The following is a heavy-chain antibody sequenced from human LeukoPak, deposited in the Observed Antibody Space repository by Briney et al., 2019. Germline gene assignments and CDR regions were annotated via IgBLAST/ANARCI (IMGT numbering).Heavy chain of an antibody. V-gene: IGHV4-31*03. CDR3: ARGSPFHFFDY. CDR2: IYYSGST. CDR1: GGSISSGGYY. Sequence: PSETLSLTCTVSGGSISSGGYYWSWTRQHPGKGLEWIGYIYYSGSTYYNPSLKSRVTISVDTSKDQFSLKLSSVTAADTAVYYCARGSPFHFFDYWGQGTLVTVSS. J-gene: IGHJ4*02. D-gene: IGHD3-3*02.